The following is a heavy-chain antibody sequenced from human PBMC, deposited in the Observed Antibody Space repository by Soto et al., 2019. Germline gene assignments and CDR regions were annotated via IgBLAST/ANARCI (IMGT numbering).Heavy chain of an antibody. CDR1: GFTFSSYS. Sequence: GGSLRLSCAASGFTFSSYSMNWVRQAPGKGLEWVSYISSSSTIYYADSVKGRFTISRDNAKNSLYLQMNSLRDEDTAVYYCAREWNPLNWFDPWGQGTLVTVSS. CDR3: AREWNPLNWFDP. V-gene: IGHV3-48*02. J-gene: IGHJ5*02. CDR2: ISSSSTI. D-gene: IGHD1-1*01.